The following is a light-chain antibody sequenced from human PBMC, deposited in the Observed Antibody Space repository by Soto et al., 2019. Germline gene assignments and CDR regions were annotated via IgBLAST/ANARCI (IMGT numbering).Light chain of an antibody. CDR2: GAS. CDR1: QSISDT. CDR3: QQYGNSPQT. Sequence: EILLTQSPATLSLSPGERATLSCRASQSISDTLAWYQQKPGQAPRLLIYGASRRATGFPARFSGSGSGTDFTLTISRLEPEDFAVYYCQQYGNSPQTFGQGTKVDIK. J-gene: IGKJ1*01. V-gene: IGKV3-20*01.